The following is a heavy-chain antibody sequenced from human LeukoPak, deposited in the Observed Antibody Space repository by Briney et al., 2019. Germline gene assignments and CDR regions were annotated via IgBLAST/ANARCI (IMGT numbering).Heavy chain of an antibody. CDR3: ARDRVWTVLY. V-gene: IGHV3-23*01. J-gene: IGHJ4*02. Sequence: GGSLRLSCAASGFTFSSYAMSWVRQAPGKGLEWVSHMSGGLGSTYYADSVKGRFTISRDNAKNSLYLQMNSLRAEDTAVYYCARDRVWTVLYWGQGTLVTVSS. D-gene: IGHD6-13*01. CDR1: GFTFSSYA. CDR2: MSGGLGST.